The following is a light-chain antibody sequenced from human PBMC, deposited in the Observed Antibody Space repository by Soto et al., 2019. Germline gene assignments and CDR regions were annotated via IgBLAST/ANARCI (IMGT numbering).Light chain of an antibody. V-gene: IGKV3-15*01. J-gene: IGKJ2*01. CDR3: QQYNNWTPYT. CDR1: QSVNSD. Sequence: EIVLTQSPATLSVSPGNRATLSCRASQSVNSDLAWYQQKPGQAPRLLIYGASTRATGTPTRFSGSGSGTEFTLTISSLQSEDFAIYFCQQYNNWTPYTFGQGTKLEIK. CDR2: GAS.